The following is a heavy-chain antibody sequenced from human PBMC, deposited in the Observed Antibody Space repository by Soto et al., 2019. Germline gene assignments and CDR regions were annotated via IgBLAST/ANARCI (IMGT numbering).Heavy chain of an antibody. J-gene: IGHJ4*02. D-gene: IGHD5-12*01. CDR3: AHSPRGYDYYFDC. CDR2: IYWDEDK. V-gene: IGHV2-5*02. CDR1: GFSLSTRGVA. Sequence: QITLKESGPTLVKPTQTLTLTCTFSGFSLSTRGVAVGWFRQPPGKALEWLALIYWDEDKWYSPSLKSRLTITDDTSKNQVVLTMTNIDPVDAATYYCAHSPRGYDYYFDCWGQGTLVTVSS.